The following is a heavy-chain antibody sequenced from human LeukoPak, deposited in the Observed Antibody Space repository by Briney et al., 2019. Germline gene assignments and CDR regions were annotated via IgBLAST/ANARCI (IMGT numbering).Heavy chain of an antibody. J-gene: IGHJ4*02. V-gene: IGHV4-39*01. D-gene: IGHD3-3*01. CDR3: ASTPLHYDFWSGYSMYYFDY. CDR2: IYYSGST. Sequence: SETLSLTCTVSGGSISSSSYYWGWIRQPPGKGLEWIGSIYYSGSTYYNPSLKSRVTISVDTSKNQFSLKLSSVTAADTAVYYCASTPLHYDFWSGYSMYYFDYWGQGTLVTVSS. CDR1: GGSISSSSYY.